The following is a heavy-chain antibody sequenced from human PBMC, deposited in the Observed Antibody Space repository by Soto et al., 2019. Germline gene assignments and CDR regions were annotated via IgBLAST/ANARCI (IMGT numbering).Heavy chain of an antibody. D-gene: IGHD3-22*01. CDR3: ASRRPYYYDSSGYSS. Sequence: PGGFLRLSCAASGFTFSSYAMSWVRQAPGKGLEWVSAISGSGGSTYYADSVKGRFTISRDNSKNTLYLQMNSLRAEDTAVYYCASRRPYYYDSSGYSSWGQGTLVTVSS. J-gene: IGHJ4*02. CDR2: ISGSGGST. V-gene: IGHV3-23*01. CDR1: GFTFSSYA.